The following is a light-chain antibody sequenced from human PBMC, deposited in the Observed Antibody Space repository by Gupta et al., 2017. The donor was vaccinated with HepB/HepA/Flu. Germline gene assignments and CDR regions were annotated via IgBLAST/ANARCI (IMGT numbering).Light chain of an antibody. CDR2: GAS. Sequence: IVLTQSPATLSLSPGERATLSCRASQSVDIYLAWYQQRPGQAPRLIIYGASNRATGIPARFSGSGSGTDFTLTISSIEPEDSAVYYCQQRRNGALTFGGGTQVEIK. CDR1: QSVDIY. J-gene: IGKJ4*01. V-gene: IGKV3-11*01. CDR3: QQRRNGALT.